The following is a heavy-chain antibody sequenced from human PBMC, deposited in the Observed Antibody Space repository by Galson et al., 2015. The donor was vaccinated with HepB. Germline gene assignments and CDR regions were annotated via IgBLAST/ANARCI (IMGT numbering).Heavy chain of an antibody. J-gene: IGHJ4*02. CDR2: ISGNGAST. CDR3: VKDLDGDYPPGY. CDR1: GLIFSNYA. V-gene: IGHV3-23*01. Sequence: SLRLSCAASGLIFSNYAMNWVRQAPGKGLEWVSAISGNGASTYYAVSVRGRFTISRDNSKNTVYLQMNSLRAEDTAIYYGVKDLDGDYPPGYWGQGILVTVSS. D-gene: IGHD4-17*01.